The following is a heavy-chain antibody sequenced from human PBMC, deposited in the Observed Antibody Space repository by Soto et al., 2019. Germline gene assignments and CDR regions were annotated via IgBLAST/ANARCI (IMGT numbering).Heavy chain of an antibody. CDR2: IWHDGSKQ. Sequence: QVPLVESGGGVVQPGNSLRLYCVTYGFTFRNYGMHWVRQFPGKGLEWVAVIWHDGSKQYYLDSVKGRFTISRDDSKRTLYLQMYSLKVEEVAISYCPSHLRVTGPDLDYWGQGTTVTVSS. D-gene: IGHD2-21*02. J-gene: IGHJ4*02. V-gene: IGHV3-33*03. CDR1: GFTFRNYG. CDR3: PSHLRVTGPDLDY.